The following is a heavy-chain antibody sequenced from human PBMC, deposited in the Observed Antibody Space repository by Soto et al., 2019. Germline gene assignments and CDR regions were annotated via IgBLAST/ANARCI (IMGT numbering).Heavy chain of an antibody. J-gene: IGHJ5*02. Sequence: QVQLVQSGAEVKKPGSSVKFSCKASGGTFSSYAISWVRQAPGQGLEWMGGIIPIFGTANYAQKFQGRVTITADESTSTAYMELSSLRSEDTAVYYCAYSTGYCSGGSCSNWFDPWGQGTLVTVSS. CDR2: IIPIFGTA. CDR1: GGTFSSYA. D-gene: IGHD2-15*01. CDR3: AYSTGYCSGGSCSNWFDP. V-gene: IGHV1-69*12.